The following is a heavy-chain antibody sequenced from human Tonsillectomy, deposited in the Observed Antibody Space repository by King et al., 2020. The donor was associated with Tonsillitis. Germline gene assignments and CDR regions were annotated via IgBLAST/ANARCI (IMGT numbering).Heavy chain of an antibody. CDR1: GGSISSSSYS. D-gene: IGHD6-19*01. CDR2: IYYSGST. Sequence: LQLQESGPGLVKPSETLSLTCTVSGGSISSSSYSWGWIRQPPGKGLEWIGSIYYSGSTYYNPSLKSRVTISIDTSKNQFSLRLNSVTAADTAVYYCARGIYSSGWFFYYWGQGTLVTVSS. CDR3: ARGIYSSGWFFYY. J-gene: IGHJ4*02. V-gene: IGHV4-39*07.